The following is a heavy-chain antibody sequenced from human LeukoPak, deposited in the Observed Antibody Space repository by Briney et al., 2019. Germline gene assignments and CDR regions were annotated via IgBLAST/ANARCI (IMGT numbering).Heavy chain of an antibody. CDR2: ISSDGGGT. D-gene: IGHD1-14*01. J-gene: IGHJ4*02. CDR1: GFISTPYA. CDR3: VRYTDSSYPD. V-gene: IGHV3-64D*06. Sequence: GGSLRLSCSASGFISTPYAMHWVRQAPGKGLEYVSAISSDGGGTYYTDSVKGRFTISRDSSKSTLYLQMSSLRPEDTAVYYCVRYTDSSYPDWGQGTLVTVSS.